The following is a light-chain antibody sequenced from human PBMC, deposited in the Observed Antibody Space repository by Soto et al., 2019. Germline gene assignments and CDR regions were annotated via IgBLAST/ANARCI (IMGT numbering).Light chain of an antibody. CDR2: AAS. CDR3: LQDYNYPLT. V-gene: IGKV1-6*01. Sequence: AIQMTQSPSSLSASVGDRVTITCRASEGVRNDLGWYQQKPGKAPKLLIYAASSLQSGVPSRFSGSGSGTDFTLTISSLQPEDFATYYCLQDYNYPLTFGQGTKVEIK. J-gene: IGKJ1*01. CDR1: EGVRND.